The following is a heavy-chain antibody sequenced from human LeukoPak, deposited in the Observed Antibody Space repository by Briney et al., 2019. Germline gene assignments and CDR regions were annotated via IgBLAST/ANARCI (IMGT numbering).Heavy chain of an antibody. CDR2: IHYSGSA. CDR3: ARRNSYFDY. J-gene: IGHJ4*02. V-gene: IGHV4-39*01. Sequence: SETLSLTCTVSGGSISSSGYDWGWIRQPPGKGLEWIANIHYSGSAYYNPSLMSRVTVSVDTSKNQFSLRLSSVTAADTAVYYCARRNSYFDYWGQGILVTVSS. CDR1: GGSISSSGYD.